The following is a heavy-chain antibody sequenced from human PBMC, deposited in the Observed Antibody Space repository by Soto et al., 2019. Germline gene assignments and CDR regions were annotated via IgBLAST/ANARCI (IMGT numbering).Heavy chain of an antibody. CDR2: IYYTGST. V-gene: IGHV4-59*12. CDR1: GGSIISYY. D-gene: IGHD3-9*01. Sequence: PSETLSLTCSVSGGSIISYYWNWIRQPPGKGLEWIGNIYYTGSTSYNPSLKSRVTISVDTSKNQFSLKLSSVTAADTAVYYCARELRYFESWFDPWGQGTLVTVSS. J-gene: IGHJ5*02. CDR3: ARELRYFESWFDP.